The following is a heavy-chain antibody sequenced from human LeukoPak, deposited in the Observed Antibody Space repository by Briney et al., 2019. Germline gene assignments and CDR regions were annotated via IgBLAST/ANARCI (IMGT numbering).Heavy chain of an antibody. V-gene: IGHV5-51*01. J-gene: IGHJ3*02. CDR1: GYSFTTYW. D-gene: IGHD6-13*01. CDR3: ARHPERYSGMGAFDI. CDR2: IYPGDSDT. Sequence: GESLKISCKVSGYSFTTYWIGWVRQMPGKGLEWMGIIYPGDSDTKYSPSFQGQVTISADKPISTAYLQWSSLKASDTAMYYCARHPERYSGMGAFDIWGQGTMVTVSS.